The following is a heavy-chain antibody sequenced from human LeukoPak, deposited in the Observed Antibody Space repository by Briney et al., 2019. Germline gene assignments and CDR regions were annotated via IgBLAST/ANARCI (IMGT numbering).Heavy chain of an antibody. CDR3: ARDRDYYDSSGPYAFDI. Sequence: GGSLRLSCAASGFTFSSYAMHWVRQTPDKGLEWVAVISYDGSNAYYADSVKGRFTISRDNSKNTLYLQMNSLRAEDTAVYYCARDRDYYDSSGPYAFDIWGQGTMVTVSS. J-gene: IGHJ3*02. CDR1: GFTFSSYA. V-gene: IGHV3-30-3*01. CDR2: ISYDGSNA. D-gene: IGHD3-22*01.